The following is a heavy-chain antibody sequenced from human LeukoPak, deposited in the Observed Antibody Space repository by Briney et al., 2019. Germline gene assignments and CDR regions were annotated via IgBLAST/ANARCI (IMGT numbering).Heavy chain of an antibody. CDR1: GFPFNNHA. J-gene: IGHJ4*02. Sequence: GGSLRLSCAAAGFPFNNHAMRGVRQAPGKGLEWVSLITASGASPYYADSVKGRFTISREYSKNTLYLQMNSLRAEYTAVYYCVKRAVAGTYHFDYWGQGTLVTVSS. V-gene: IGHV3-23*01. CDR2: ITASGASP. CDR3: VKRAVAGTYHFDY. D-gene: IGHD6-19*01.